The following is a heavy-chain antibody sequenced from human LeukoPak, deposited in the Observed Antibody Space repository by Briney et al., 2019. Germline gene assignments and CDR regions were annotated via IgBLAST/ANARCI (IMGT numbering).Heavy chain of an antibody. V-gene: IGHV4-59*01. Sequence: SETLSLTCTVSGGSISSYYWSWIRQPPGKGLEWIGYIYYSGSTNYNPSLKSRVTISVDTSKNQFSLKLSSVTAADTAVYYCARARSYYDSSGYYYTDWDYFDYWGQGTLVTVSS. CDR2: IYYSGST. CDR1: GGSISSYY. D-gene: IGHD3-22*01. CDR3: ARARSYYDSSGYYYTDWDYFDY. J-gene: IGHJ4*02.